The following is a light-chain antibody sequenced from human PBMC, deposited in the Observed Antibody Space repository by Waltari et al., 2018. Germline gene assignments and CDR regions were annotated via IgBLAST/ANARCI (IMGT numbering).Light chain of an antibody. CDR3: QQRSNWPPT. J-gene: IGKJ1*01. CDR2: DTS. CDR1: QSVSNM. Sequence: EIVFTPSPGTLSLSPGERATLSCRASQSVSNMLAWYQQKPGQAPRLLIYDTSNRATGIPGRFSGSGSGTDFTLTISSLEPEDFAVYYCQQRSNWPPTFGQGTKVEI. V-gene: IGKV3-11*01.